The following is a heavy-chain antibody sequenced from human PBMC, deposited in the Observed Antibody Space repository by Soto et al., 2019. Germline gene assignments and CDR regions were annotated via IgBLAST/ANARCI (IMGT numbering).Heavy chain of an antibody. D-gene: IGHD5-18*01. CDR1: GITVSNVW. Sequence: GGALRISCAASGITVSNVWMTWVRQAPGKGLEWVGRIKSKSDGETADVAAPVKARFTISRDDSKNTVFLEMNSLKSEDTALYYCAITAMITRDPSTSFFYWGRGT. CDR2: IKSKSDGETA. V-gene: IGHV3-15*01. J-gene: IGHJ4*02. CDR3: AITAMITRDPSTSFFY.